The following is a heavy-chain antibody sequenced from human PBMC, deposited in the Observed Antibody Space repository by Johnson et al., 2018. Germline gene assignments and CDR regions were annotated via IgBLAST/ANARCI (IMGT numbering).Heavy chain of an antibody. CDR2: IIPILGIA. CDR3: ARDYRDCSGGSCLNAFDI. D-gene: IGHD2-15*01. Sequence: QVQLVQSGAEVKKPGSSVKVSCKASGGTFSSYTISWVRQAPGQGLEWMGRIIPILGIANYAQKFQGRVTITADKSTSTAYMELSSLRSEDTAVYYCARDYRDCSGGSCLNAFDIWGQGTMVTVSS. V-gene: IGHV1-69*04. CDR1: GGTFSSYT. J-gene: IGHJ3*02.